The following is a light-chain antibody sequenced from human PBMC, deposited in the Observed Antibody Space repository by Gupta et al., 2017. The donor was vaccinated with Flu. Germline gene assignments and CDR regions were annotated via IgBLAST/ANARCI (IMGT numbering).Light chain of an antibody. CDR1: ARAVGAYDF. Sequence: GLAQPRSVSGSPGHSVTISSTGTARAVGAYDFVSWFQPHPGKAPKLVIYHVSKRPSGVPDRFSGSKSDITASLTISGLQAEDEADYYCLSYTGTYTWIFGGGTQLTVL. J-gene: IGLJ2*01. CDR3: LSYTGTYTWI. V-gene: IGLV2-11*01. CDR2: HVS.